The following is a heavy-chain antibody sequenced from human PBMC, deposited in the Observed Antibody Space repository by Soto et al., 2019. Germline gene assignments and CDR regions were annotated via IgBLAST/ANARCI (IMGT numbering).Heavy chain of an antibody. Sequence: SETLSLTCTVSGGSISSYYWSWIRQPPGKGLEWIGYIYYSGSTNYNPSLKSRVTISVDTSKNQFSLKLSSVTAADTAVYYCARARRGNYYDSSGYYYEGYYYYYGMDVWGQGTTVTVSS. J-gene: IGHJ6*02. CDR2: IYYSGST. V-gene: IGHV4-59*01. D-gene: IGHD3-22*01. CDR1: GGSISSYY. CDR3: ARARRGNYYDSSGYYYEGYYYYYGMDV.